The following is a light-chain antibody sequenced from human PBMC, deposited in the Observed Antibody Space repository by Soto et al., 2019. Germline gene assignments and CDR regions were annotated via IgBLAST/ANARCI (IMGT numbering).Light chain of an antibody. CDR2: LAS. Sequence: DIQMTQSPSSVSASVGDRVTMTCRASQGVSRWLAWYQQKPGQAPKLLIYLASNLADGVPSRFSGSASGTNFTLPITSLQPEDFATYYRQQTISFPRTFGPGTKVD. CDR3: QQTISFPRT. V-gene: IGKV1-12*01. J-gene: IGKJ3*01. CDR1: QGVSRW.